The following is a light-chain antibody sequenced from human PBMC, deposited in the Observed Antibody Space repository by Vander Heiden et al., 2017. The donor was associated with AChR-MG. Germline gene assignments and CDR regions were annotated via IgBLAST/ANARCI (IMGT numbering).Light chain of an antibody. CDR3: QQSESNPQT. CDR1: QSISSY. J-gene: IGKJ2*01. V-gene: IGKV1-39*01. Sequence: DIPMTQSPSSLSASVGDRVTITCRASQSISSYLNWYQQKPGKAPKLLIYATSSLQSGVPSRFSGSGSGTDFTLTISRLQPEDFATYYCQQSESNPQTFGQRTKLEIK. CDR2: ATS.